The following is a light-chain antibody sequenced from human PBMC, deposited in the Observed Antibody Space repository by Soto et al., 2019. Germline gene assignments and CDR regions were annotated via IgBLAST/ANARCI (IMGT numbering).Light chain of an antibody. CDR2: DAS. CDR3: QQRSSWCLFT. V-gene: IGKV3-11*01. Sequence: EIVLTQSPATLSLSPGETATLSCRASQSVSNYLAWYQQKPGQAPRLLIYDASNSATGIPARMSGSGVGEEASHTISCLETEDYGVDYCQQRSSWCLFTFGQGTKVELK. CDR1: QSVSNY. J-gene: IGKJ2*01.